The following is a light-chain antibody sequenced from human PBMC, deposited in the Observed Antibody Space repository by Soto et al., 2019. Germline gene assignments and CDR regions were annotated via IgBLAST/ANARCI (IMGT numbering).Light chain of an antibody. V-gene: IGLV2-14*01. CDR3: SSYTNINTRACV. J-gene: IGLJ1*01. Sequence: QSVLTQPASVSGSPGQSITISCTGTSGDIGSYNRVSWYQQHPGKAPKLIIYEVTDRPSGVSNRFSGSKSGNTASLTISGLQAEDEDEYYCSSYTNINTRACVVGTGTKVTVL. CDR2: EVT. CDR1: SGDIGSYNR.